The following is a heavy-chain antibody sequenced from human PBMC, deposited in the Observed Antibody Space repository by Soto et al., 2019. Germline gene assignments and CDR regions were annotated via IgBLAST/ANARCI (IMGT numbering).Heavy chain of an antibody. D-gene: IGHD6-6*01. CDR3: AKGSASARPYYFDY. CDR2: ISGGSGST. V-gene: IGHV3-23*01. J-gene: IGHJ4*02. CDR1: EFTFSDYV. Sequence: GGSLRLSCAASEFTFSDYVMSWVRQAPGKGLEWVSAISGGSGSTFHADSVKGRFTISRDNSKNTLYLQMDSLRAEDTAVYFCAKGSASARPYYFDYWGLGTLVTGSS.